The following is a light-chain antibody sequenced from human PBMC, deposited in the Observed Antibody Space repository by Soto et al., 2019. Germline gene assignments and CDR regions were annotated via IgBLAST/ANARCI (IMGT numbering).Light chain of an antibody. CDR2: AVS. V-gene: IGLV2-14*01. CDR3: SSYTSSSTLL. J-gene: IGLJ2*01. Sequence: QSALTQPASVSGSPGQSITFSCTGTSNDIGGYNYVSWYQQHPGKAPKLMLFAVSNPPSGVSYRFSGSKSGNTASLTISGLHAADEADYYCSSYTSSSTLLFGGGTQLTVL. CDR1: SNDIGGYNY.